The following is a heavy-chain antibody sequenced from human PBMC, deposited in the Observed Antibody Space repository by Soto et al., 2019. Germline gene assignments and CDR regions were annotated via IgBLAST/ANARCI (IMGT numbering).Heavy chain of an antibody. CDR2: ISYDGSNK. J-gene: IGHJ4*02. CDR3: AKPRSIGWYDYFDS. Sequence: PGGSLRLSCAASGFTFSSYGMHWVRQAPGKGLEWVAVISYDGSNKYYADSVKGRFTISRDNSKNTLYLQMNSLRAEDTAVYYCAKPRSIGWYDYFDSWGQGTLVTVSS. D-gene: IGHD6-19*01. V-gene: IGHV3-30*18. CDR1: GFTFSSYG.